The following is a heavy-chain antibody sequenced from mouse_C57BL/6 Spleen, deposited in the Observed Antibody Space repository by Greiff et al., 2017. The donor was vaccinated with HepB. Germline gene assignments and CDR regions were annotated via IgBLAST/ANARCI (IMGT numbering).Heavy chain of an antibody. CDR2: INPGSGGT. CDR3: ARRTNWVYYFDY. V-gene: IGHV1-54*01. CDR1: GYAFTNYL. D-gene: IGHD4-1*01. Sequence: VQLQQSGAELVRPGTSVKVSCKASGYAFTNYLIEWVKQRPGQGLEWIGVINPGSGGTNYNEKFKGKATLTADKSASTAYMQLSSLTSEDSAVYFCARRTNWVYYFDYWGQGTTLTVSS. J-gene: IGHJ2*01.